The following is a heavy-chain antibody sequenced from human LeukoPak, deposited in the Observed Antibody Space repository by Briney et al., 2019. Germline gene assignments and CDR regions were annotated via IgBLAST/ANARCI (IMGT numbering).Heavy chain of an antibody. CDR1: GLTFSSSS. CDR3: AKGIFSGLLYIDY. D-gene: IGHD5-12*01. V-gene: IGHV3-23*01. CDR2: ITDAVGST. J-gene: IGHJ4*02. Sequence: GGSLRLSCAASGLTFSSSSISWVRQAPGKGLEWVSAITDAVGSTHYADSVKGRFTISSDNSKNTVYLQMNSLRPEDMAVYYCAKGIFSGLLYIDYWGLGTLVTVSS.